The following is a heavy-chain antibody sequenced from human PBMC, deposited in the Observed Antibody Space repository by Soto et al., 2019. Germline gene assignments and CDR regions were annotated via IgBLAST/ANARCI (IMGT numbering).Heavy chain of an antibody. CDR1: GFTFSDHA. CDR2: ISGGGTAA. Sequence: EVQLLESGGGLVQPGGSLRLSCTASGFTFSDHAMTWVRQAPGKGLEWLSGISGGGTAAYYADSVNGRFTVSRDNSKDAVFLQLDSLGVEDTAVYYCAIDLWWHTHWGKGTLVSVSS. D-gene: IGHD2-15*01. V-gene: IGHV3-23*01. CDR3: AIDLWWHTH. J-gene: IGHJ4*02.